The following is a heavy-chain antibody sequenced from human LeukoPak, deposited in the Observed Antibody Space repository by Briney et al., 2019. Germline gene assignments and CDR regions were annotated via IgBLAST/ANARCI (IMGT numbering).Heavy chain of an antibody. CDR3: ARIRCGHTSAIGYIH. CDR1: GVPFSDYY. D-gene: IGHD3-22*01. J-gene: IGHJ4*01. CDR2: INHSGGT. Sequence: PSETLSVTCGVYGVPFSDYYFSWVRQTPGKGLEWIGEINHSGGTKYNPSLKGRVTISVDTSGAHFSLKLTSATAADTGVYYCARIRCGHTSAIGYIHWGRGTLVTVSS. V-gene: IGHV4-34*01.